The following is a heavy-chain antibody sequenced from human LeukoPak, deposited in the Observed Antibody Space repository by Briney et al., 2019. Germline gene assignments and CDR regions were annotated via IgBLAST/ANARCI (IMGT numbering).Heavy chain of an antibody. Sequence: PGGSLRLSCAASGFTFSSYAMSWVRQAPGKGLEWVSAISGSGSGTYYADSVKGRFIISRDNSKNMLYLQMSSLRAEDTAVYYCAKDLSPAVAADWFDPWDQGTLVTVSS. CDR3: AKDLSPAVAADWFDP. J-gene: IGHJ5*02. D-gene: IGHD6-25*01. CDR1: GFTFSSYA. CDR2: ISGSGSGT. V-gene: IGHV3-23*01.